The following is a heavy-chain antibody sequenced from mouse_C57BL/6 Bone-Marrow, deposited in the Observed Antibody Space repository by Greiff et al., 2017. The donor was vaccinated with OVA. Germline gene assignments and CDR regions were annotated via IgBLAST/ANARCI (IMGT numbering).Heavy chain of an antibody. Sequence: EVQVVESGGGLVKPGGSLKLSCAASGFTFSSYAMSWVRQTPEKRLEWVATISDGGSYTYYPDNVKGRFTISRDNAKNNLYLQMSHLKSEDTAMYYCARDPHYYGSSHWYFDVWGTGTTVTVSS. J-gene: IGHJ1*03. CDR3: ARDPHYYGSSHWYFDV. D-gene: IGHD1-1*01. CDR1: GFTFSSYA. V-gene: IGHV5-4*01. CDR2: ISDGGSYT.